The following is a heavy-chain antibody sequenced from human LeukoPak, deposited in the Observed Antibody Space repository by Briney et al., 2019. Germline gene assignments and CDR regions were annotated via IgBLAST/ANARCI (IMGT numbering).Heavy chain of an antibody. CDR1: GYTFTTSG. V-gene: IGHV1-18*01. Sequence: ASVKVSCNASGYTFTTSGITWVRQAPGQGLEGMGYINPYNGDTNYAQTVQGRVTMTTDTSTSTAYMTLRSLKSDDTAVYYCARRISSWYIDHWGQGTLVIVSS. D-gene: IGHD6-13*01. CDR2: INPYNGDT. CDR3: ARRISSWYIDH. J-gene: IGHJ4*02.